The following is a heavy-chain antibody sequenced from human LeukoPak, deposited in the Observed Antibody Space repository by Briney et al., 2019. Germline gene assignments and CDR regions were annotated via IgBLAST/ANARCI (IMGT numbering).Heavy chain of an antibody. J-gene: IGHJ4*02. CDR1: GGSISRYS. Sequence: PSETLSLTCTVSGGSISRYSWNWIRQPAGKGLEWIGRISTSGSTKSNPSLNSRVTMSVDTSKNQFSLKLSSVTAADTAVYFCVGGSGSSCTFYYWAQGTLVTVSS. CDR2: ISTSGST. V-gene: IGHV4-4*07. D-gene: IGHD3-10*01. CDR3: VGGSGSSCTFYY.